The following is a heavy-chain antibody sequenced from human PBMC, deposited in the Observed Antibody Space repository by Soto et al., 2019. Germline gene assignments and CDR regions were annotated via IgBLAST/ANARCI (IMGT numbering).Heavy chain of an antibody. Sequence: GGSLRLSCAASGFTFSSYGMHWVRQAPGKGLEWVAVISYDGSNKYYADSVKGRFTISRDNSKNTLYLQMNSLRTEDTAVYYCANPRFRSSKGNDAFDIWGQGTMVTVSS. D-gene: IGHD6-6*01. CDR3: ANPRFRSSKGNDAFDI. V-gene: IGHV3-30*18. J-gene: IGHJ3*02. CDR2: ISYDGSNK. CDR1: GFTFSSYG.